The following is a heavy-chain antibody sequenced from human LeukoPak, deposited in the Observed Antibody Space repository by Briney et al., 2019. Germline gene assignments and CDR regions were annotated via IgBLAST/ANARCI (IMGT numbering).Heavy chain of an antibody. D-gene: IGHD4/OR15-4a*01. CDR3: ARDLYDYGSY. CDR1: GFTVSSTY. Sequence: GGSLRLSCAASGFTVSSTYMSWVRQAPGKGLEWVSVIYCGGTTYYAYSVKGRFTISRDNSKNTLYLQMNSLRTEDTAVYYCARDLYDYGSYWGQGTLVTVSS. V-gene: IGHV3-66*01. CDR2: IYCGGTT. J-gene: IGHJ4*02.